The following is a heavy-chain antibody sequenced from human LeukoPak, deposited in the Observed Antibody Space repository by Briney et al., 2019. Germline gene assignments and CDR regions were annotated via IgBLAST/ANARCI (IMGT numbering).Heavy chain of an antibody. D-gene: IGHD3-16*02. Sequence: GGSLRLSCAASGFTFSSYAMSWVRQAPGKGLEWVSAISGSGGSTYYADSVKGRFTISRDNSKNTLYLQMNSLRAGDTAVYYCAKGTTFGGVIVTPYFDYWGQGTLVTVSS. V-gene: IGHV3-23*01. J-gene: IGHJ4*02. CDR3: AKGTTFGGVIVTPYFDY. CDR1: GFTFSSYA. CDR2: ISGSGGST.